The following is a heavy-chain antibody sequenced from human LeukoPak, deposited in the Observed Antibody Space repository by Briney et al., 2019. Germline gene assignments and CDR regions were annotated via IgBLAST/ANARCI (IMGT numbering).Heavy chain of an antibody. Sequence: KPGGSLRLSCAASGFTFSSYSMNWVRQAPGKGLGWVSSISSSSSYIYYADSVKGRFTISRDNAKNSLYLQMNSLRAEDTAVYYCARGLPIRPPKKGYYYYYYMDVWGKGTTVTISS. V-gene: IGHV3-21*04. CDR1: GFTFSSYS. CDR2: ISSSSSYI. D-gene: IGHD4-17*01. J-gene: IGHJ6*03. CDR3: ARGLPIRPPKKGYYYYYYMDV.